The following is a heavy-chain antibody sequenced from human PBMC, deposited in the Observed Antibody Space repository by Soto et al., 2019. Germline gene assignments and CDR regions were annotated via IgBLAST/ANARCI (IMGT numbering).Heavy chain of an antibody. V-gene: IGHV1-8*01. CDR1: GYTFTSYD. CDR3: ARTPSGVVPAPRINWFDP. CDR2: MNPNSGNT. J-gene: IGHJ5*02. Sequence: QVQLVQSGAEVKKPGASVKVSCKASGYTFTSYDINWVRQATGQGLEWMGWMNPNSGNTGYAQKFQGRVTMTRNTAISTAYMELSSLRSEDTAVYYCARTPSGVVPAPRINWFDPWGQGTLVTVSS. D-gene: IGHD2-15*01.